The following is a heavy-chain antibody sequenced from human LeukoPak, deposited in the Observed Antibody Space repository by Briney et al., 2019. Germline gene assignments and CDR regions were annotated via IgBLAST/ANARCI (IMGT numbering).Heavy chain of an antibody. CDR3: ASGSGSYRTPYYYMDV. V-gene: IGHV3-53*01. CDR2: IYSGGST. J-gene: IGHJ6*03. Sequence: GGSLRLSCAASGFTVSSNYMSWVRQAPGKGLEWVSVIYSGGSTYYADSVKGPFTISRDNSKNTLYLQMNSLRAEDTAVYYCASGSGSYRTPYYYMDVWGTGTTVTVSS. CDR1: GFTVSSNY. D-gene: IGHD3-10*01.